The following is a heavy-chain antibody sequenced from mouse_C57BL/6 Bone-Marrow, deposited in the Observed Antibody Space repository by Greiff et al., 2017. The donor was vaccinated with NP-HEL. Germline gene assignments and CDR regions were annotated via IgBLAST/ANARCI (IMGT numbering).Heavy chain of an antibody. CDR2: ISYDGSN. CDR3: AWGAMDY. J-gene: IGHJ4*01. V-gene: IGHV3-6*01. Sequence: VQLKESGPGLVKPSQSLSLTCSVTGYSITSGYYWNWIRQFPGNKLEWMGYISYDGSNNYNPSLKNRISITRDTSKNQFFLKLNSVTTEDTATYYCAWGAMDYWGQGTSVTVSS. CDR1: GYSITSGYY.